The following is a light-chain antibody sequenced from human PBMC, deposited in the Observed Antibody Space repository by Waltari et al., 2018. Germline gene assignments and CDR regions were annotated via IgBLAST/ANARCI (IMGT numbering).Light chain of an antibody. CDR2: YDS. CDR3: QVWHAAIDPGV. J-gene: IGLJ1*01. Sequence: SYVLTQPPSVSVAPGETARITCGGDNIGSYSVHWYQQKPGQAPGLVIRYDSDRPSGIPERFSGSTSANTATLTSSRVEAGDEANYYCQVWHAAIDPGVFGTGTEVTV. V-gene: IGLV3-21*04. CDR1: NIGSYS.